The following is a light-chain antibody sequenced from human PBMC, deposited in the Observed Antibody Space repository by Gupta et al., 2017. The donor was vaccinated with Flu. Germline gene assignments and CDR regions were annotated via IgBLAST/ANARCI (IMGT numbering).Light chain of an antibody. CDR2: KVS. CDR1: QSLVSSDGDTF. J-gene: IGKJ1*01. V-gene: IGKV2-30*01. CDR3: MQGRT. Sequence: LSLPVTLGQPASISCTSSQSLVSSDGDTFLNWGHQRPGQSPSRLIYKVSYRDSGVPDKFSGSGAGTGFTLNISSVEAGDVGIFYCMQGRTFGPGTRVEIK.